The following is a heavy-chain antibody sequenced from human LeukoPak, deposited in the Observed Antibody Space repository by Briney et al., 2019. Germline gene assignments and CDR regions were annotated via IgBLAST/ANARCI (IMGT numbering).Heavy chain of an antibody. CDR1: GFTFSSYG. Sequence: GGSLRLSCAASGFTFSSYGMHWVRQAPGKGLEWVAVISYDGSNKYYADSVKGRFTISRDNSKNTLYLQMNSLRAEDTAVYYCAKNSGFDYWGQGTLVTVSS. CDR3: AKNSGFDY. V-gene: IGHV3-30*18. J-gene: IGHJ4*02. CDR2: ISYDGSNK. D-gene: IGHD2/OR15-2a*01.